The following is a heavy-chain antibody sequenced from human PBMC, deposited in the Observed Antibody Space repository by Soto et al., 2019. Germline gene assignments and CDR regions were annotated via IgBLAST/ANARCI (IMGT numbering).Heavy chain of an antibody. Sequence: GASVDDSCEASGYTYTCYDINWVRQATRQGLEWMGWMNTNSGNSGYAQKFQGRVTMTRNTSISTAYMELSSLRSEGTAVYYCARGSRMVRGVFLAFDIWGQGTMVTVS. V-gene: IGHV1-8*01. CDR2: MNTNSGNS. CDR1: GYTYTCYD. D-gene: IGHD3-10*01. CDR3: ARGSRMVRGVFLAFDI. J-gene: IGHJ3*02.